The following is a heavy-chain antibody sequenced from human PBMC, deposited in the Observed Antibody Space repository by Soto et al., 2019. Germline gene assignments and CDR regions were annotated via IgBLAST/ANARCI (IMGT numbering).Heavy chain of an antibody. CDR3: ARGGGAAYGMDV. Sequence: QLQLQESGSGLVKPSQTLSLTCAVSGGSISSGGYSWRWLRQPPGKGLEGIGYICHSGSTYYNPSLKSRVTISVDRSKNQFSLKLSSVTAADTAVYYWARGGGAAYGMDVWGQGTTVTVSS. CDR2: ICHSGST. D-gene: IGHD2-15*01. CDR1: GGSISSGGYS. J-gene: IGHJ6*02. V-gene: IGHV4-30-2*01.